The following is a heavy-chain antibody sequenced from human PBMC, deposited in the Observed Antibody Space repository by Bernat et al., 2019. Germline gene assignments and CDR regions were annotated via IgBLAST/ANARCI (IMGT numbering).Heavy chain of an antibody. CDR3: ASDKYCSGGTCYSRDYFFDS. Sequence: EVHLVESGGGLVQPGGSLRLSCAASGFTFSSYEVNWVRQAPGKGLEWVAYISSSGSTISYADSVKGRFTISRDNAKNSLYLQMSGLRAEDTAVYYCASDKYCSGGTCYSRDYFFDSWGQGTLVTVSS. V-gene: IGHV3-48*03. CDR2: ISSSGSTI. CDR1: GFTFSSYE. J-gene: IGHJ4*02. D-gene: IGHD2-15*01.